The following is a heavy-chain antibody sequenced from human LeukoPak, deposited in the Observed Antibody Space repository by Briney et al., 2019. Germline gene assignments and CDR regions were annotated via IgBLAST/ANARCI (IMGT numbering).Heavy chain of an antibody. CDR1: GGSISSGGYY. CDR2: IYHSGST. CDR3: ARESLRSGELSTLDY. J-gene: IGHJ4*02. D-gene: IGHD3-16*02. V-gene: IGHV4-30-2*01. Sequence: PSETLSLTCTVSGGSISSGGYYWSWIRQPPGKGLEWIGYIYHSGSTYYNPSLKSRVTISVDRSKNQFSLKLSSVTAADTAVYYCARESLRSGELSTLDYWGQGTLVTVSS.